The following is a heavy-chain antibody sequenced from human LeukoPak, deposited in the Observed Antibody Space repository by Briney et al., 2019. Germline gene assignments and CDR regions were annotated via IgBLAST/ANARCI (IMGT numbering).Heavy chain of an antibody. CDR2: ISVDNGNT. CDR3: ARDQGGNYYLIFDY. J-gene: IGHJ4*02. V-gene: IGHV1-18*01. Sequence: ASVRVSCKASGYTFTSHGINWVRQAPGQGLEWMGWISVDNGNTNYAQKFQGRVTMTTDTSTATAYMELKSLRSDDTAVYYCARDQGGNYYLIFDYWGQGTLVTVSS. CDR1: GYTFTSHG. D-gene: IGHD1-26*01.